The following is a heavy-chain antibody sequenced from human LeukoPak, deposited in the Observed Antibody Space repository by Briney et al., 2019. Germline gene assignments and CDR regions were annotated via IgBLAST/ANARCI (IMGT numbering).Heavy chain of an antibody. J-gene: IGHJ4*02. D-gene: IGHD5-24*01. Sequence: KASETLSLTCTVSGGSISSYYWSWIRQPPGKGLEWIGYIYYSGSTNYNPSLKSRVTISVDTSKNQFSLKLSSVTAAHTAVYYCARGRDGYKRFDYWGQGTLVTVSS. V-gene: IGHV4-59*08. CDR1: GGSISSYY. CDR3: ARGRDGYKRFDY. CDR2: IYYSGST.